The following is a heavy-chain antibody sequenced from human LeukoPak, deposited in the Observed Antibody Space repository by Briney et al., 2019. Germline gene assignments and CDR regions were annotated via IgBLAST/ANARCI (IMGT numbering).Heavy chain of an antibody. CDR2: IHHSGTT. CDR1: GASISSSNW. D-gene: IGHD1-14*01. Sequence: PSETLSLTCADSGASISSSNWCSWDRQPPGKGLEWIGEIHHSGTTNYNPSLKSRLTISVDKSNNQFSLKLTSVTAADTAVYYCATRPDLVPLWGQGTLVTVSS. V-gene: IGHV4-4*02. J-gene: IGHJ4*02. CDR3: ATRPDLVPL.